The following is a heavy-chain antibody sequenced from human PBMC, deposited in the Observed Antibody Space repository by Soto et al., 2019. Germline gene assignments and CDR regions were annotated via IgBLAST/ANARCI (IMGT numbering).Heavy chain of an antibody. CDR2: IYYSGST. J-gene: IGHJ6*02. CDR3: ARVKVLGYCSSTRCAGEVYYYGMDV. Sequence: QVQLQESGPGLVKPSQTLSLTCTVSGGSISSGGYYWSWIRQHPGKGLEWIGYIYYSGSTYYNPSLMSRVTISVDTSKNQFSLKLSSVTAADTAVYYCARVKVLGYCSSTRCAGEVYYYGMDVWGQGTTVTVSS. CDR1: GGSISSGGYY. D-gene: IGHD2-2*01. V-gene: IGHV4-31*03.